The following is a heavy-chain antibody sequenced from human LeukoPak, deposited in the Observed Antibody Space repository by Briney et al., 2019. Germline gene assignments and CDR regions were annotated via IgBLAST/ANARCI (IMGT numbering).Heavy chain of an antibody. CDR3: ATASRLFPYYYYGMDV. J-gene: IGHJ6*02. D-gene: IGHD3-22*01. Sequence: ASVKVSCKVSGYTLTELSMHWVRQAPGKGLEWMGGFDPEDGETIYAQKFQGRVTMTEDTSTDTAYMELSSLRSEDTAVYYCATASRLFPYYYYGMDVWGQGTTVTVSS. V-gene: IGHV1-24*01. CDR1: GYTLTELS. CDR2: FDPEDGET.